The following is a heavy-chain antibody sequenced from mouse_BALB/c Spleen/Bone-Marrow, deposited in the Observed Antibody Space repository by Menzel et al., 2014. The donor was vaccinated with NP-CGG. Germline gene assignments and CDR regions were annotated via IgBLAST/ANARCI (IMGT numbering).Heavy chain of an antibody. CDR1: GFTFSSYG. Sequence: EVHLVESGGDLVKPGGSLKLSCAASGFTFSSYGVSWVRQTPDKRLEWVATISSGGSSTYYPDSVKGRFTISRDNAKNTLYLQMSSLKSEDTAMYYCARRDYDYDGPWFAYWGQGTLVTVSA. J-gene: IGHJ3*01. V-gene: IGHV5-6*01. CDR2: ISSGGSST. CDR3: ARRDYDYDGPWFAY. D-gene: IGHD2-4*01.